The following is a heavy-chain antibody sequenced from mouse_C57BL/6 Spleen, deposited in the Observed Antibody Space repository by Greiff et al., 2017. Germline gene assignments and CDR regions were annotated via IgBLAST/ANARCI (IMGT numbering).Heavy chain of an antibody. D-gene: IGHD1-1*01. CDR2: IYPRDGST. J-gene: IGHJ2*01. Sequence: QVQLQQSGAELVKPGASVKLSCKASGYTFTSYDINWVKQRPGQGLEWIGLIYPRDGSTNYNEKFKGKATLTVDTSSSTAYMELHSLTSEDSAVYFCARGCGSSYDEFDYWGQGTTVTVSA. V-gene: IGHV1-85*01. CDR1: GYTFTSYD. CDR3: ARGCGSSYDEFDY.